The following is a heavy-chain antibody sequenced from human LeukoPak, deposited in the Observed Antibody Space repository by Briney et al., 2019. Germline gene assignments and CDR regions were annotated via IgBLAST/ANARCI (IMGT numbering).Heavy chain of an antibody. V-gene: IGHV4-34*01. Sequence: PSETLSLTCAVYGGSFGGYYWSWIRQPPGKGLEWIGSIYYSGSTSYNPSLKSRVTISVDTSKNQFSLKLGSVTAADTAVYYCARLGRDYYGSGSIDYWGQGTLVTVSS. CDR2: IYYSGST. CDR3: ARLGRDYYGSGSIDY. D-gene: IGHD3-10*01. J-gene: IGHJ4*02. CDR1: GGSFGGYY.